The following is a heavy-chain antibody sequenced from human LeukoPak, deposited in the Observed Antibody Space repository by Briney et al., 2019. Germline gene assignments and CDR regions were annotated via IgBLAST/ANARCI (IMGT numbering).Heavy chain of an antibody. D-gene: IGHD6-6*01. CDR1: GGSINSGDYY. Sequence: SETLSLTCTVSGGSINSGDYYWSWIRQPPGKGLEWIGYIYYSGSTYYNPSLKSRVTISVDTSKNQFSLKLSSVTAADTAVYYCARRLAARPGLGGAYYWGQGTLVTVSS. CDR3: ARRLAARPGLGGAYY. CDR2: IYYSGST. J-gene: IGHJ4*02. V-gene: IGHV4-30-4*08.